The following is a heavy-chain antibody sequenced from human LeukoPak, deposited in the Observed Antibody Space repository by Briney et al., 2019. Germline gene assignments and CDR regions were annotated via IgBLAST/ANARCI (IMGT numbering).Heavy chain of an antibody. CDR2: ISYDGSNK. Sequence: PGGSLRLSCAASGFTFSSYAMHWVRQAPGKGLEWVAVISYDGSNKYYADSVKGRFTISRDNSKNTLYLQMNSLRAEDTAVYYCARGCSSTSCYYYYYGMDVWGHGTTVTVSS. J-gene: IGHJ6*02. V-gene: IGHV3-30-3*01. CDR1: GFTFSSYA. D-gene: IGHD2-2*01. CDR3: ARGCSSTSCYYYYYGMDV.